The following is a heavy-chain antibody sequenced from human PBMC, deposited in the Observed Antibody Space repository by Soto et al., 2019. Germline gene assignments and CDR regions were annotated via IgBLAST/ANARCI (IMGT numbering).Heavy chain of an antibody. J-gene: IGHJ4*02. Sequence: GGSLRLSCAASGFTFSNAWINWVRQAPGKGLEWVGRIKSKTDGGTEYADSVKGRFTISRDNSKNTLFLQMNSLGVEDTALYYCARDREPDGIWTFDSWGQGTLVTVSS. CDR1: GFTFSNAW. CDR2: IKSKTDGGT. V-gene: IGHV3-15*07. CDR3: ARDREPDGIWTFDS. D-gene: IGHD3-9*01.